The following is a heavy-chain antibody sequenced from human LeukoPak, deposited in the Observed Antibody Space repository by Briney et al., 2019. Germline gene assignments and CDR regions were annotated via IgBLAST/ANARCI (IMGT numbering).Heavy chain of an antibody. V-gene: IGHV4-4*07. CDR2: IYTSGST. Sequence: SETLSLTCTVSGGSISSYYWSWIRQPAGKGLEWIGRIYTSGSTDYNPSLKSRVTISVDKSKNQFSLKLSSVTAADTAVYYCAYMKGSSWYYFDYWGQGNLVTVSS. CDR3: AYMKGSSWYYFDY. D-gene: IGHD6-13*01. J-gene: IGHJ4*02. CDR1: GGSISSYY.